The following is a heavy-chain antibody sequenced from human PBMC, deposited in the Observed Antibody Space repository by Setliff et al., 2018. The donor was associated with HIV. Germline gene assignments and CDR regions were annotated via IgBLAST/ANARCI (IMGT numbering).Heavy chain of an antibody. Sequence: SETLSLTCTVSGGSISSDSSDYLWSWIRQAPGKGLEWIGYIYYAGDTNFNPSLKSRVTLSVDMSTNQVSLKPNSMTAADTAVYYCARGTLEQFSSTHYYMDVWGKGTAVTV. J-gene: IGHJ6*03. CDR3: ARGTLEQFSSTHYYMDV. V-gene: IGHV4-61*01. CDR2: IYYAGDT. CDR1: GGSISSDSSDY. D-gene: IGHD6-19*01.